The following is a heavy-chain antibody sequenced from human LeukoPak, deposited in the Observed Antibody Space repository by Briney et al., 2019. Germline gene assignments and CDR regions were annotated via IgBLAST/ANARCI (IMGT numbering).Heavy chain of an antibody. CDR2: LFYSGST. Sequence: PSETLSLTCTVSGVSLSDISYYWGWIRQPPGKGLEWIGSLFYSGSTYYNPSLKSRVSISVDTSKNHFSLKLSSVTTADTAVYYRARGLSRIRGNWFDSWGQGTLVTVSS. J-gene: IGHJ5*02. V-gene: IGHV4-39*07. CDR1: GVSLSDISYY. CDR3: ARGLSRIRGNWFDS. D-gene: IGHD3-10*01.